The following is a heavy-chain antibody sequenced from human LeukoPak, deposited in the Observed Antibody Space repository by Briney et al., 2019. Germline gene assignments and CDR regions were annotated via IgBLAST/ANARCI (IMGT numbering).Heavy chain of an antibody. Sequence: GGSLRLSCEASGFTFSSYWMNWVRQGPGKGLVWASCINTDGSSTSYADSVKGRFTISRDNGKNTLYMQMNSLRAEDTAVYYCARGVGAIHYWGQGTLVTVSS. J-gene: IGHJ4*02. D-gene: IGHD1-26*01. CDR1: GFTFSSYW. CDR2: INTDGSST. V-gene: IGHV3-74*01. CDR3: ARGVGAIHY.